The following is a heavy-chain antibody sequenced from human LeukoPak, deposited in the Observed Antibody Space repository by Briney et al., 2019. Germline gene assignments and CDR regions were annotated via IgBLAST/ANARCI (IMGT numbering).Heavy chain of an antibody. D-gene: IGHD3-22*01. CDR1: GDSISSSNCY. V-gene: IGHV4-39*07. CDR3: ASTSPKYYYESSGYSSLFDN. Sequence: SETLSLTCTVSGDSISSSNCYWGWIRQPPGKGLEWIGEINHSGSTNYNPSLKSRVTISVDTSKNQFSLKLSSVTAADTALYYCASTSPKYYYESSGYSSLFDNWGQGTLVTVSS. CDR2: INHSGST. J-gene: IGHJ4*02.